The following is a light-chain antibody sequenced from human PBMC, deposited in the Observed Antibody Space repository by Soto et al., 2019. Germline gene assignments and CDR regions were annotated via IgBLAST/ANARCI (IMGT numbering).Light chain of an antibody. J-gene: IGKJ1*01. V-gene: IGKV1-5*01. Sequence: DIQMTQSPSTLSASVGDRVTITCRASQSISIWLAWYQQKPGKAPNILIYDASTLLSGVPSRFGGSGSGTEFTLTISSLQPDDFATYYCQQYNNYFSWTFGQGTKVEIK. CDR2: DAS. CDR1: QSISIW. CDR3: QQYNNYFSWT.